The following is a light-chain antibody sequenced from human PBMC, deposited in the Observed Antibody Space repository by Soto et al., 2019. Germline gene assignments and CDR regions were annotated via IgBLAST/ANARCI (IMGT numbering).Light chain of an antibody. Sequence: DIQMTQSPSTLSASVGEGVTLTCRASQSISNWLAWYQQKQGKAPRLLIFKASNLESGVPSRFSGSGSGTEFTLTISSLQPDDFATYYCQQYHSYPLTFGQGTKVEV. J-gene: IGKJ1*01. CDR1: QSISNW. CDR2: KAS. CDR3: QQYHSYPLT. V-gene: IGKV1-5*03.